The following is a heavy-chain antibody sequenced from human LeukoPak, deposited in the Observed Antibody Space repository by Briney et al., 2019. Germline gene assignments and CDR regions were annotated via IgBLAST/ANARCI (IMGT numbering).Heavy chain of an antibody. CDR2: IYYSGST. CDR1: GGSISSYY. V-gene: IGHV4-59*08. J-gene: IGHJ4*02. Sequence: SETLSLTCTVSGGSISSYYWSWIRQPPGKGPEWIGYIYYSGSTNYNPSLKSRVTISVDTSKNQFSLKLSSVTAADTAVYYCAGLIEVATIGYWGQGTLVTVSS. D-gene: IGHD5-24*01. CDR3: AGLIEVATIGY.